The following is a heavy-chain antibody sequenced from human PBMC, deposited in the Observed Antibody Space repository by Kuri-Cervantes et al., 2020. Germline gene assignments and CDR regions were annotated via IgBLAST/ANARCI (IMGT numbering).Heavy chain of an antibody. CDR2: IRRKTEGGTT. V-gene: IGHV3-49*04. J-gene: IGHJ4*02. D-gene: IGHD3-22*01. CDR1: GFTLGDYV. Sequence: GGSLRLSCTTSGFTLGDYVIHWVRQAPGKGLEWVSFIRRKTEGGTTEYAASVKGRFTISRDDSKNTAYLQMNSLKTEDTAMYYCTTRITLIVGLRDYWGQGTLVTVSS. CDR3: TTRITLIVGLRDY.